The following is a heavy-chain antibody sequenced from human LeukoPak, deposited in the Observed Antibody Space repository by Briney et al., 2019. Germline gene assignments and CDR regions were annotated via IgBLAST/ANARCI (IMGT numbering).Heavy chain of an antibody. J-gene: IGHJ4*02. CDR1: GYTFTSYA. CDR3: ARVRGLLWFGELPEPLDY. D-gene: IGHD3-10*01. CDR2: INAGIGNT. V-gene: IGHV1-3*01. Sequence: GASVKVSCKASGYTFTSYAMHWVRQAPGQRLEWMGWINAGIGNTKYSQKFQGRVTITRDTSASTAYMELSSLRSEDTAVYYCARVRGLLWFGELPEPLDYWGQGTLVTVSS.